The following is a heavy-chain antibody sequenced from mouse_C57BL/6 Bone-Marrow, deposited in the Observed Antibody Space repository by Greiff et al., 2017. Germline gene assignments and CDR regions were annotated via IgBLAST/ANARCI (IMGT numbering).Heavy chain of an antibody. D-gene: IGHD4-1*01. Sequence: VQVVESGPGLVQPSQSLSITCTVSGFSLTSYGVHWVRQPPGKGLEWLGVIWSGGSTDYNASFISRLSISKDNSKSQVFFKMNSLQADDTAIYYCARGLGAMDYWGQGTSVTVSS. CDR3: ARGLGAMDY. CDR2: IWSGGST. V-gene: IGHV2-4*02. J-gene: IGHJ4*01. CDR1: GFSLTSYG.